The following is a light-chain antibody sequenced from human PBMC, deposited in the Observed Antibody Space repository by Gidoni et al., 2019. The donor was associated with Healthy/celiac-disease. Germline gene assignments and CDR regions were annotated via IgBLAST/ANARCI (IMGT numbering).Light chain of an antibody. Sequence: QSLVTQPPSASGTPGQRVTISCSGTSSNVEVNSVYWSQQVPGMAPKLLIYRDNERPSGVPDRFSGSKSGTSASLAISGLRPEDEADYYCAVWDDTLTGYVFGPGTKVTAL. CDR1: SSNVEVNS. V-gene: IGLV1-47*01. CDR3: AVWDDTLTGYV. CDR2: RDN. J-gene: IGLJ1*01.